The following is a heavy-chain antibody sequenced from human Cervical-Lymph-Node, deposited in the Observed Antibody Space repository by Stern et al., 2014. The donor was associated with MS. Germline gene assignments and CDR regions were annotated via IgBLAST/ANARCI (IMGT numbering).Heavy chain of an antibody. CDR2: IYTSGST. CDR3: ARDGSMIVVGYAFDI. CDR1: GGSISSYY. J-gene: IGHJ3*02. D-gene: IGHD3-22*01. Sequence: VQLVESGPGLVKPSETLSLTCTVSGGSISSYYWSWIRQPAGKGLEWIGRIYTSGSTNYNPSLKSRVTMSVDTSKNQFSLKLSSVTAADTAVYYCARDGSMIVVGYAFDIWGQGTMVTVSS. V-gene: IGHV4-4*07.